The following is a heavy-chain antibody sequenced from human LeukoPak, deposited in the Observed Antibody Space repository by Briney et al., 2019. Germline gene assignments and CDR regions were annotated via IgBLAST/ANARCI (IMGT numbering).Heavy chain of an antibody. V-gene: IGHV3-11*01. J-gene: IGHJ4*02. CDR3: AKDSEWELHLFDY. D-gene: IGHD1-26*01. CDR2: ISNSGNSI. CDR1: GFTFSDHY. Sequence: GGSLRLSCAASGFTFSDHYMSWIRQAPGKGLEWVSYISNSGNSINYADSVKGRFTISRDNAKNTLYLQMNSLRAEDTAVYYCAKDSEWELHLFDYWGQGTLVTVSS.